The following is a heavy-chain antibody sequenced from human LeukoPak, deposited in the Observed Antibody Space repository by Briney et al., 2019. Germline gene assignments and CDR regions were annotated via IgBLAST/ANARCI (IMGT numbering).Heavy chain of an antibody. Sequence: ASVKVSCKASGYTFTGYYMHWVRQAPGQGLEWMGWINPNSGGTNYAQKFQGWVTMTRDASISTAYMELSRLRSDDTAVYYCARDQSISYCGGDSPCYAFDIWGQGTMVTVSS. CDR3: ARDQSISYCGGDSPCYAFDI. V-gene: IGHV1-2*04. J-gene: IGHJ3*02. D-gene: IGHD2-21*02. CDR2: INPNSGGT. CDR1: GYTFTGYY.